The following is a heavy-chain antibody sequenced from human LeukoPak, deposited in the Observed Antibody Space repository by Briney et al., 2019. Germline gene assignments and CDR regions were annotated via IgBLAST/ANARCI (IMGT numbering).Heavy chain of an antibody. CDR1: GFAFSNYA. J-gene: IGHJ4*02. Sequence: GGSLRVSCAASGFAFSNYAMSWVRQAPGKGLEWVSSLSGGGDSRYYADSVMGRFTISRDNSKNTLYLQMNSLRAEDTAVYYCAKAVRSMVTGGGYFDSWGQGTLVTVSS. D-gene: IGHD3-10*01. CDR3: AKAVRSMVTGGGYFDS. V-gene: IGHV3-23*01. CDR2: LSGGGDSR.